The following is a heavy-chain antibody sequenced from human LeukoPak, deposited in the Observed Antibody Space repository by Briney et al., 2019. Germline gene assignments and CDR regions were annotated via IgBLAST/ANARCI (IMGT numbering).Heavy chain of an antibody. V-gene: IGHV3-23*01. J-gene: IGHJ3*02. CDR3: AKDLSGAFDI. Sequence: GGSLRLSCAASGFTFISYTMSWVRQAPGKGLEWVSAISGSGGSTYYADSVKGRFTISKDISKNTLYLQMNSLRAEDTAVYYCAKDLSGAFDIWGQGTMVTVSS. CDR2: ISGSGGST. CDR1: GFTFISYT.